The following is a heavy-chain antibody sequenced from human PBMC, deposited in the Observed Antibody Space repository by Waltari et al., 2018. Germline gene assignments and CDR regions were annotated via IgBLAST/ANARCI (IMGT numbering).Heavy chain of an antibody. V-gene: IGHV1-69*08. J-gene: IGHJ4*02. CDR2: FVPLLGTT. CDR1: RGTFSTYG. CDR3: SCSLSPPFPSPYFDS. D-gene: IGHD2-21*01. Sequence: VQSGPEVKGPGSSVKFSCKASRGTFSTYGISWVRQAPGQVIEWMGRFVPLLGTTRYAETFRFLFTISADKSTSTVYLEMSSLLLSPSSLSFSSCSLSPPFPSPYFDSWGRGTLFTVSS.